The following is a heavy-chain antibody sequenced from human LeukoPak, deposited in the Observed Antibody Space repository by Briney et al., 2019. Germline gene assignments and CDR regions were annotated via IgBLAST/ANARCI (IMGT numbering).Heavy chain of an antibody. J-gene: IGHJ4*02. CDR2: INPSGGST. D-gene: IGHD2-2*01. V-gene: IGHV1-46*01. CDR3: ARDSRNQPLDY. Sequence: ASVKVSCKASGYTFTSYYMHWVRQAPGQGVKWMGIINPSGGSTSYAQKFQGRVTMTRDTSTSTVYMELTSLRSQDTAVYYCARDSRNQPLDYWGQGTLVTVSS. CDR1: GYTFTSYY.